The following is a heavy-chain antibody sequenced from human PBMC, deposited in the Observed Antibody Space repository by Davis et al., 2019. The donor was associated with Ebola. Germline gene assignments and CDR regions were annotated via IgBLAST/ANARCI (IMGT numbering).Heavy chain of an antibody. CDR2: ISPYNGDT. J-gene: IGHJ2*01. V-gene: IGHV1-18*04. Sequence: ASVKVSCKASGYTFTNFGINWVRQAPGQGLEWMGWISPYNGDTNYAQKFQGRLTLTTDTSTTTGYMELRSLGSDDTAVYYCARDGRYSYGYPGWYFDLWGRGTLVTVSS. D-gene: IGHD5-18*01. CDR3: ARDGRYSYGYPGWYFDL. CDR1: GYTFTNFG.